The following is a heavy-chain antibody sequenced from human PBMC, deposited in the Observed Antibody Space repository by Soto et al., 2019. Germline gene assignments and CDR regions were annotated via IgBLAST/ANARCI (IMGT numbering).Heavy chain of an antibody. CDR2: INHSGST. J-gene: IGHJ4*02. CDR1: GGSFSGYY. Sequence: SETLSLTCAVYGGSFSGYYWSWIRQPPGKGLEWIGEINHSGSTNQNPSLESRVTISVDTSKNQFSLKLSSVTAADTAVYYCARGGYYDSKSTQFDYWGQGTLVNVSS. CDR3: ARGGYYDSKSTQFDY. D-gene: IGHD3-22*01. V-gene: IGHV4-34*01.